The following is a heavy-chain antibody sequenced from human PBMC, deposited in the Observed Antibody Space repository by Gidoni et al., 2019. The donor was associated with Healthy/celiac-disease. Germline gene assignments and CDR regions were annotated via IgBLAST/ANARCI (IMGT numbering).Heavy chain of an antibody. J-gene: IGHJ4*02. V-gene: IGHV3-48*02. D-gene: IGHD4-17*01. CDR3: ERVTTVTFLDY. Sequence: EVQLVASGGGLVQPGGSLRLSCAAPGFTFSSYSMNWVGQPPGKGLEGVSYISSSSSTIYYADAEKGRFTISRDNAKNSLSLKMNSLRDEDTAVYYCERVTTVTFLDYWGQGTLVTVSS. CDR2: ISSSSSTI. CDR1: GFTFSSYS.